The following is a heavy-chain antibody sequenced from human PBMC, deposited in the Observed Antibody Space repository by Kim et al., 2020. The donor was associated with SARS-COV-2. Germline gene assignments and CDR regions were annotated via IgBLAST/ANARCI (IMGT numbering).Heavy chain of an antibody. V-gene: IGHV3-30*01. CDR3: ARGGDSSGWAAFDI. J-gene: IGHJ3*02. Sequence: DPVKGRFTISRDNSKNTLYLQMNSLRAEDTAVYYCARGGDSSGWAAFDIWGQGTMVTVSS. D-gene: IGHD3-22*01.